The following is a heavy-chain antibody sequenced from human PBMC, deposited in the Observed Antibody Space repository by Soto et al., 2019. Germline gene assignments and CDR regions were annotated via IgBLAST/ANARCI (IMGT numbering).Heavy chain of an antibody. V-gene: IGHV4-59*01. CDR1: GGSISSYY. D-gene: IGHD1-1*01. CDR2: IYYSGTT. CDR3: AKGGKWAQL. J-gene: IGHJ4*02. Sequence: SETLSLTCTVSGGSISSYYWTWIRQSPGKGLEWIGYIYYSGTTNYNPSLKSRVTMSVDTSENQFSLNLTSVTAADTAVYYCAKGGKWAQLWGQGTLVTVSS.